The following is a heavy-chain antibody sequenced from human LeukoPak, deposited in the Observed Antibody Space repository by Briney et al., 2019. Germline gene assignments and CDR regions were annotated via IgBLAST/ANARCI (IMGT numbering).Heavy chain of an antibody. CDR3: VTSPTKGY. D-gene: IGHD2/OR15-2a*01. V-gene: IGHV3-15*01. CDR1: GFSFSKVW. CDR2: IKGISDGGTT. J-gene: IGHJ4*02. Sequence: PGGSLRLSCAASGFSFSKVWMSWVRQAPGKGLEWVGRIKGISDGGTTDYAAPVKGRFTISRDNSKNTLYLQMNSLRAEDTALYYCVTSPTKGYWGQGTLVTVSS.